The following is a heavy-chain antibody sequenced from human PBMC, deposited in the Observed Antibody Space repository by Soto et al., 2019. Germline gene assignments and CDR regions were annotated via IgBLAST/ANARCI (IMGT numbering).Heavy chain of an antibody. CDR2: IDPSDSYT. D-gene: IGHD3-3*01. V-gene: IGHV5-10-1*01. J-gene: IGHJ5*02. CDR3: ARHGLLYNPQSWFDP. Sequence: GESLKISCKGSGYSSTSYWISWVRQMPGKGLEWMGRIDPSDSYTHYSPSFQGRVTISADKSISTAYLQWSSLKASDTAMDYCARHGLLYNPQSWFDPWGQGTLVTVSS. CDR1: GYSSTSYW.